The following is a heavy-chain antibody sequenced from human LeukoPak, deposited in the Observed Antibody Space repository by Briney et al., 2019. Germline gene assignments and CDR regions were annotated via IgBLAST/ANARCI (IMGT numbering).Heavy chain of an antibody. D-gene: IGHD3-3*01. CDR3: ARGVTIFGVVTHSAPDY. J-gene: IGHJ4*02. V-gene: IGHV1-18*01. Sequence: ASVKVSCKASGGTFSSYAISWVRQAPGQGLEWMGWISAYNGNTNYAQKLQGRVTMTTDTSTSSAYMELRSLRSDDTAVYYCARGVTIFGVVTHSAPDYWGQGTLVTVSS. CDR2: ISAYNGNT. CDR1: GGTFSSYA.